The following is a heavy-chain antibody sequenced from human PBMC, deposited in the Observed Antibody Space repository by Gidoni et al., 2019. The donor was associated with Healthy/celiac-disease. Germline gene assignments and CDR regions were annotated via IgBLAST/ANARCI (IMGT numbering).Heavy chain of an antibody. CDR3: ARSVEMATTLDY. Sequence: VQLQESAPGLVKPSQTLSLTCTVSGGSISSGDYYWRWIRQHPGKGLEWIGYIYYSGSTYYNPPLKSRVTISVDTSKNQFSLKLSSVTAADTAVYYCARSVEMATTLDYWGQGTLVTVSS. J-gene: IGHJ4*02. V-gene: IGHV4-30-4*01. CDR1: GGSISSGDYY. CDR2: IYYSGST. D-gene: IGHD5-12*01.